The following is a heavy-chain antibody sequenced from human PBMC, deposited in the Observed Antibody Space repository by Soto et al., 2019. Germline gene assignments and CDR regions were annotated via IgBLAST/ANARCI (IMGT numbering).Heavy chain of an antibody. V-gene: IGHV3-30-3*01. CDR3: VRSMIIVVRLIGLDY. CDR1: GFTFRSYA. CDR2: ISYDGSNK. J-gene: IGHJ4*02. Sequence: HPGGSLRLSCVASGFTFRSYAMHWVRQTPGKGLEWVAVISYDGSNKHYADSVKGRFSISRDNSKNMLYLQMDSLSTEDTAVYYCVRSMIIVVRLIGLDYWGQGTLVTVSS. D-gene: IGHD3-22*01.